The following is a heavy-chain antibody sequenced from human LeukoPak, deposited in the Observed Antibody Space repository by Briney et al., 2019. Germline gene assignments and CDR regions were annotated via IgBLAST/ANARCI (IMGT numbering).Heavy chain of an antibody. J-gene: IGHJ1*01. CDR1: GFTFDDYA. CDR2: ISWNSDII. D-gene: IGHD6-13*01. CDR3: AKGKGGKSSTSWYAGYFHH. V-gene: IGHV3-9*01. Sequence: PGGSLRLSCATSGFTFDDYAMHWVRQTPGKGLEWVSGISWNSDIIGYADSAKGRFTISRDNAKNSLYLEMNSLRAEDTAFYYCAKGKGGKSSTSWYAGYFHHWGQGTLVTVSS.